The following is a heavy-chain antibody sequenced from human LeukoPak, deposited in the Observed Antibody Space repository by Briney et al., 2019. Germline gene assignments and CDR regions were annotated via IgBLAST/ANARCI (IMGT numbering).Heavy chain of an antibody. CDR1: GFTFSSYE. D-gene: IGHD1-26*01. Sequence: PGGSLRLSCAASGFTFSSYEMNWVRQAPGKGLEWVSYISTSASTIYYADSVKGRFTISRDNSKNTLYLQMNSLRAEDTAVYYCARVGGSSYNYWGQGTLVTVSS. CDR3: ARVGGSSYNY. J-gene: IGHJ4*02. CDR2: ISTSASTI. V-gene: IGHV3-48*03.